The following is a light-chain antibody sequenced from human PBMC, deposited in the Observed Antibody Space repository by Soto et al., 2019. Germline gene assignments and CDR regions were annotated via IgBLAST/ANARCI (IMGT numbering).Light chain of an antibody. CDR3: QQRSNWPPLYT. Sequence: EIVLTQSPATLSLSPGERATLSCRASQSVSSYLAWYQQQPGQAPRLLIYDASNRANGIPARFSGSGSGTDFTLTISSLEPEDFAVYYCQQRSNWPPLYTFGQGTKLEIK. CDR2: DAS. J-gene: IGKJ2*01. CDR1: QSVSSY. V-gene: IGKV3-11*01.